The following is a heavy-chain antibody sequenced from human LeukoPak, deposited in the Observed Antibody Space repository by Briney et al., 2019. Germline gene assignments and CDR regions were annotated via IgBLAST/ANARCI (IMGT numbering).Heavy chain of an antibody. CDR1: GFTFSSYA. CDR3: AKDRYSSSRSYAFDI. D-gene: IGHD6-6*01. CDR2: ISYDGSNK. J-gene: IGHJ3*02. Sequence: GGSLRLSCAASGFTFSSYAMHWVRQAPGKGLEWVAVISYDGSNKYYADSVKGRFTISRDNSKNTLYLQMNSLRAEDTAVYYCAKDRYSSSRSYAFDIWGQGTMVTVSS. V-gene: IGHV3-30-3*01.